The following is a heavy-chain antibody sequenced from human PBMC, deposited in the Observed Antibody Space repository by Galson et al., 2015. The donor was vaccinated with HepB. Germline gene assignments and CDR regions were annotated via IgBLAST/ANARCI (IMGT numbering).Heavy chain of an antibody. V-gene: IGHV3-21*01. D-gene: IGHD6-13*01. CDR1: GFTFSSYS. CDR2: ICSSSSYI. CDR3: ARGSRLQELVERHDY. J-gene: IGHJ4*02. Sequence: SLRLSCAASGFTFSSYSMHWVRLAPGKGLEWVSSICSSSSYIYYADSVKGRFTISRDNAKNTLYLQMNSLRAEDTAVYYCARGSRLQELVERHDYWGQGTLVTVSS.